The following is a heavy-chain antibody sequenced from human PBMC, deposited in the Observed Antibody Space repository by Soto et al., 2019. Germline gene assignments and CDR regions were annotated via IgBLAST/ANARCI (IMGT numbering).Heavy chain of an antibody. D-gene: IGHD6-13*01. J-gene: IGHJ4*02. V-gene: IGHV3-11*06. CDR1: GFSFSDFD. CDR2: ISSSGSHT. CDR3: ARFGSTPAGGSRDY. Sequence: PGGSLRLSGAASGFSFSDFDISWIRQAPWKGLEWISYISSSGSHTPYADSVKGRFTISRDNAKNSVYLQMNSLRAEDTAVYYCARFGSTPAGGSRDYWGLGTLVTVSS.